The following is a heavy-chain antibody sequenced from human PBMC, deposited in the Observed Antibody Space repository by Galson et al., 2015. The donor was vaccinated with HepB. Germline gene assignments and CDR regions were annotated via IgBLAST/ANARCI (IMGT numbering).Heavy chain of an antibody. Sequence: SVKVSCKASGGTFSSYAISWVRQAPGQGLEWMGGIIPIFGTANYAQKFQGRVTITADESTSTAYMELSSLRSEDTAVYYCAREATLARGLLFHHGMDVWGQGTTVTVSS. CDR1: GGTFSSYA. CDR3: AREATLARGLLFHHGMDV. D-gene: IGHD3-10*02. V-gene: IGHV1-69*13. J-gene: IGHJ6*02. CDR2: IIPIFGTA.